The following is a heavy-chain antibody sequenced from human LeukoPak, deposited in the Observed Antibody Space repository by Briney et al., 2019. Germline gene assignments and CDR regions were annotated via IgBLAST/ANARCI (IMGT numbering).Heavy chain of an antibody. Sequence: ASVKVSCKAFGYTFTSYYMHWVRQAPGQGLERMGIINPSGGSTSYAQKFQGRVTMTRDTSTSTVYMELSSLRSEDTAVYYCARVENILSVFDYWGQGTLVTVSS. V-gene: IGHV1-46*01. J-gene: IGHJ4*02. CDR1: GYTFTSYY. CDR2: INPSGGST. CDR3: ARVENILSVFDY. D-gene: IGHD3-9*01.